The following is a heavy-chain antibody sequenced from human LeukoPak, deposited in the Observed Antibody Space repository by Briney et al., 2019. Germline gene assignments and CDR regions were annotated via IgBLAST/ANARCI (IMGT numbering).Heavy chain of an antibody. CDR3: ARGGIQLWLRRVFDY. CDR1: GGSISTNSYY. Sequence: PSETLSLTCTVSGGSISTNSYYWGWIRQPPGKGLKWIGSIYSGSTYYNPSLRSRVTISVNTSKNQFSLKLSSVTAADTAVYYCARGGIQLWLRRVFDYWGQGTLVTVSS. CDR2: IYSGST. D-gene: IGHD5-18*01. V-gene: IGHV4-39*01. J-gene: IGHJ4*02.